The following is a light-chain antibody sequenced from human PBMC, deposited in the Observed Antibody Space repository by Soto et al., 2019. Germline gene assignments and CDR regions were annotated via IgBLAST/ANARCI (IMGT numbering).Light chain of an antibody. V-gene: IGKV3-20*01. CDR3: QQYGDSPIT. Sequence: EIVLTQSPATLSLSPGERATLSCRASQSVSSRLAWYQQKPGQAPRLLISGASSRATGIPDRFSGNGSGTDFTLTITRLEPEDFALYYCQQYGDSPITFGQGTRLEIK. CDR2: GAS. CDR1: QSVSSR. J-gene: IGKJ5*01.